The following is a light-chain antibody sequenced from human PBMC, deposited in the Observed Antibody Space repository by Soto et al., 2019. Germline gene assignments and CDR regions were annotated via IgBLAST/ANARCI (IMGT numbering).Light chain of an antibody. J-gene: IGKJ1*01. V-gene: IGKV3-20*01. CDR2: AAA. CDR1: QSVSSNS. CDR3: QKYGSSPCT. Sequence: EIVWTRSPDTLSFSPVDISTLSFISTQSVSSNSLAWYQQKPGQAPRLLIYAAATRATGIPDRFSGSGSGTDFTLTISRLEPEDFAVYCCQKYGSSPCTCGQGTKVDIK.